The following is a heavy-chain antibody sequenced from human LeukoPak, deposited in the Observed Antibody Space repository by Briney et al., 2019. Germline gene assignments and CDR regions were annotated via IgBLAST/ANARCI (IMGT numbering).Heavy chain of an antibody. V-gene: IGHV3-33*06. J-gene: IGHJ4*02. CDR3: AKALIPRDTAMVKGY. CDR2: IWYDGSIK. Sequence: PGGSLRLSCAASGFTFSSYGMHWVRQAPGKGLEWVAVIWYDGSIKSYADSAKGRFTIYRDNSKNTLYLQMNSLRAEDTAVYYCAKALIPRDTAMVKGYWGQGTLVTVSS. CDR1: GFTFSSYG. D-gene: IGHD5-18*01.